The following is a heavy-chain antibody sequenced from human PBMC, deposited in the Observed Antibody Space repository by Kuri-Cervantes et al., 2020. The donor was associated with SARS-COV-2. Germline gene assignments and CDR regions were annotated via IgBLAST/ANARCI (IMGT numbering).Heavy chain of an antibody. CDR2: ISGSGGST. CDR3: VRDGDHWNFDY. D-gene: IGHD1-1*01. V-gene: IGHV3-23*01. Sequence: LSLTCAASGFTFSSDAMSWVRQAPGKGLEWVSAISGSGGSTYYADSVKGRFTLSRDTAKNMLFLQMNSLRAEDTAVYYCVRDGDHWNFDYWGQGTLVTVSS. CDR1: GFTFSSDA. J-gene: IGHJ4*02.